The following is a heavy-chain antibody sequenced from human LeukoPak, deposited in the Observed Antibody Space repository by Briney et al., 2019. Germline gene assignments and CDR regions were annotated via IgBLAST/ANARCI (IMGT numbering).Heavy chain of an antibody. CDR3: AKHNYGVVSIQQ. CDR1: GFTFSNAW. CDR2: IKSRTDGGTT. D-gene: IGHD3-3*01. J-gene: IGHJ1*01. V-gene: IGHV3-15*01. Sequence: GGSLRLSCAASGFTFSNAWMSWVRQAPGKGLEWVGRIKSRTDGGTTDYAAPVKGRFTISRDDSTNTLYLQMNSLKIEDTAVYYCAKHNYGVVSIQQWGQGTLVTVSS.